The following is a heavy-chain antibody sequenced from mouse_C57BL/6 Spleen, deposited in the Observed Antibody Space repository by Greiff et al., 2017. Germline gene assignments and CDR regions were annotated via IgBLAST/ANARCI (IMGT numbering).Heavy chain of an antibody. CDR1: GYTFTSYW. CDR3: ARWGGYYAAY. CDR2: IDPSDSYT. V-gene: IGHV1-69*01. Sequence: QVQLQQSGAELVMPGASVKLSCKASGYTFTSYWMHWVKQRPGQGLEWIGEIDPSDSYTNYNQKFKGKSTLTVDKSSSTAYMQLSSLTSEDSAVYYCARWGGYYAAYWGQGTLVTVSA. D-gene: IGHD2-3*01. J-gene: IGHJ3*01.